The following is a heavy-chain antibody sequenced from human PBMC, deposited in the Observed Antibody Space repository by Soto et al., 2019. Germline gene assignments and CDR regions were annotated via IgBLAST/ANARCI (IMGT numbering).Heavy chain of an antibody. V-gene: IGHV1-18*01. CDR2: ISAHNGNT. Sequence: QVHLVQSGAEVKKPGASVKVSCQASGYAFTTYGITWVRQAPGQGLEWMGWISAHNGNTNYAQKLPGRVTVTRATSTSTAYMELRSLRSDATAVYYCARGRDGDYWGQGALVTVSS. D-gene: IGHD6-6*01. CDR3: ARGRDGDY. J-gene: IGHJ4*02. CDR1: GYAFTTYG.